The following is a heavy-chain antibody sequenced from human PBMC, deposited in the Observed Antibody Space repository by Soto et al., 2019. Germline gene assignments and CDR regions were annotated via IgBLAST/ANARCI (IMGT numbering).Heavy chain of an antibody. J-gene: IGHJ4*02. CDR3: AKVERHLIRGLKYFDY. CDR2: ISGSGGST. CDR1: GFTFSSYA. Sequence: GGSLRLSCAASGFTFSSYAMSWVRQAPGKGLEWVSAISGSGGSTYYADSVKGRFTISRDNSKNTLYLQMNSLRAEDTAVYYCAKVERHLIRGLKYFDYWGQGTLVTVSS. D-gene: IGHD3-10*01. V-gene: IGHV3-23*01.